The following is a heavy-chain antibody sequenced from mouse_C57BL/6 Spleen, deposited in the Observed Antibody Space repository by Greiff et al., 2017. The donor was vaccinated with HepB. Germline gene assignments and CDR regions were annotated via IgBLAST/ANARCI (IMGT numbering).Heavy chain of an antibody. CDR2: IYPGSGST. D-gene: IGHD3-2*02. J-gene: IGHJ3*01. CDR3: AREAQATSAWFAY. V-gene: IGHV1-55*01. Sequence: VQLQQPGAELVKPGASVKMSCKASGYTFTSYWITWVKQRPGQGLEWIGDIYPGSGSTNYNEKFKSKATLTVDTSSSTAYMQLSSLTSEDSAVYYCAREAQATSAWFAYWGQGTLVTVSA. CDR1: GYTFTSYW.